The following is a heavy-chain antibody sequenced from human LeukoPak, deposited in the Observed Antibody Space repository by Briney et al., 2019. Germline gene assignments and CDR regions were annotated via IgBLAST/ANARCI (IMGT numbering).Heavy chain of an antibody. CDR2: IFSSGNT. V-gene: IGHV3-53*01. CDR1: GFTVSGFY. Sequence: GGSLRLSCAVSGFTVSGFYMSWVRRAPGKGLEWVSTIFSSGNTYYADSVQGRFFISRDSSKNTVYLQMNSLRAEDTAMCYCARDAPEAVALQFDYWGQGTLVTVSS. J-gene: IGHJ4*02. CDR3: ARDAPEAVALQFDY. D-gene: IGHD4-23*01.